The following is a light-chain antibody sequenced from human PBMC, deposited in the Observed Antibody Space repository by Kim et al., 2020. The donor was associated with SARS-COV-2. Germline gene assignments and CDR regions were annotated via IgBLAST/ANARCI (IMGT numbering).Light chain of an antibody. CDR3: QAWDSGTEDVV. J-gene: IGLJ2*01. Sequence: SPGQTASIACSGDKLGDKYASWYQQKPGQSPVLVIYEDNRRPSGIPERFSGSNSGNTATLTISGTQSLDEADYYCQAWDSGTEDVVFGGGTKVTVL. V-gene: IGLV3-1*01. CDR2: EDN. CDR1: KLGDKY.